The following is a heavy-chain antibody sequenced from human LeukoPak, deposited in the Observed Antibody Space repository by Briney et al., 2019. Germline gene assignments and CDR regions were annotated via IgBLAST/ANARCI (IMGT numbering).Heavy chain of an antibody. D-gene: IGHD6-6*01. CDR3: AKDHYFSSSTPYYFDY. CDR2: IRYDGSNK. V-gene: IGHV3-30*02. CDR1: GFTFSSYG. J-gene: IGHJ4*02. Sequence: GGSLRLSCAASGFTFSSYGMHWVRQAPGKGLEWVAFIRYDGSNKYYADSVKGRFTISRDNSKNTLYLQMNSLRAEDTAVYYCAKDHYFSSSTPYYFDYWGQGTLVTVSS.